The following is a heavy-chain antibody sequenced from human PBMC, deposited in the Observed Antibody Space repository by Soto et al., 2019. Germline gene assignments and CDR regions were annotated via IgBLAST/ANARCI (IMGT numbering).Heavy chain of an antibody. CDR2: ISAGAVAT. CDR1: RFPSSGYA. D-gene: IGHD3-22*01. J-gene: IGHJ4*02. Sequence: LRLSCAASRFPSSGYAMSRVRQAGGKGLEWVSAISAGAVATNYADSVKGRFTISRDNAKNTLYLQMNSLRAEDTAVYYCAKGRESSGSYRPFDYWGQGALVTVSS. V-gene: IGHV3-23*01. CDR3: AKGRESSGSYRPFDY.